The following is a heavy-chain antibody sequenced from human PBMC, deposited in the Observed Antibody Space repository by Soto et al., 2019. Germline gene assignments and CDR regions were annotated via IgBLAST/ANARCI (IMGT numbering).Heavy chain of an antibody. CDR3: ARDPRGYCSSTSCSQNWFDP. V-gene: IGHV3-30-3*01. CDR2: ISYDGSNK. D-gene: IGHD2-2*01. Sequence: QVQLVESGGGVVQPGRSLRLSCVASGFIFSSYVMHWVRQAPGKGLEWVAVISYDGSNKYYADSVKGRFTISRDNSKNTLYLQMNSLGAEDTAVYYCARDPRGYCSSTSCSQNWFDPWGQGTLVTVSS. CDR1: GFIFSSYV. J-gene: IGHJ5*02.